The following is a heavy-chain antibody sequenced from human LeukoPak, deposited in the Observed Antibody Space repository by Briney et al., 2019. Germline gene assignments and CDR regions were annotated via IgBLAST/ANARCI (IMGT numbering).Heavy chain of an antibody. Sequence: GGSLRLSCAASGFTFSSYAMSWVRQAPGKGLEWVSGISGSGGSTYYADSVKGRFTISRDNSKNTLYLQMNSLRAEDTAVYYCAKGLQGYSSSWFDPWCQGTLVSVSS. CDR2: ISGSGGST. J-gene: IGHJ5*02. V-gene: IGHV3-23*01. D-gene: IGHD4-11*01. CDR3: AKGLQGYSSSWFDP. CDR1: GFTFSSYA.